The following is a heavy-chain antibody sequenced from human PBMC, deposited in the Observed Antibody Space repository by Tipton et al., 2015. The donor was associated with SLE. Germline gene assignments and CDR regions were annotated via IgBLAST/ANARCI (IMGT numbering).Heavy chain of an antibody. V-gene: IGHV4-38-2*01. J-gene: IGHJ4*02. Sequence: TLSLTCVVSGDSLSSAYFWGWIRQPPGKGLEWIGSISHRGNTYYNPSLKSRVSISVDTSQNQFSLNLSSVTAADTAVYYCARHKYGWYYYFDYWGQGTLVTVSS. CDR3: ARHKYGWYYYFDY. CDR2: ISHRGNT. D-gene: IGHD6-19*01. CDR1: GDSLSSAYF.